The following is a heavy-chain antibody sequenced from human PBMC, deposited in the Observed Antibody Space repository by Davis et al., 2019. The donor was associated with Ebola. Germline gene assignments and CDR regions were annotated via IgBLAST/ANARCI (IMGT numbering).Heavy chain of an antibody. Sequence: GGSLRLSCAASGFTFSSYSMNWVRQAPGKGLEWVSSISSSSSYIYYADSVKGRFTISRDNSKNTLYLQMNSLRAEDTAVYYCAKVKVEIYYYYGMDVWGQGTTVTVSS. CDR2: ISSSSSYI. D-gene: IGHD5-24*01. V-gene: IGHV3-21*01. CDR3: AKVKVEIYYYYGMDV. CDR1: GFTFSSYS. J-gene: IGHJ6*02.